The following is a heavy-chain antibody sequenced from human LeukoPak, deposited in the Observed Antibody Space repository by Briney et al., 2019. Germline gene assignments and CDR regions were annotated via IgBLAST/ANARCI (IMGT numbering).Heavy chain of an antibody. Sequence: PGGSLRLSCAASGFTFSSYAMSWVRQAPGKGLESVSAISGRGGSTYYADSVKGRFTISRDSSKNTLYLQMNSLRAEDTAVYYCAKGTSLINILTGYFYYFDYWGQGTLVTVSS. J-gene: IGHJ4*02. CDR2: ISGRGGST. D-gene: IGHD3-9*01. CDR3: AKGTSLINILTGYFYYFDY. V-gene: IGHV3-23*01. CDR1: GFTFSSYA.